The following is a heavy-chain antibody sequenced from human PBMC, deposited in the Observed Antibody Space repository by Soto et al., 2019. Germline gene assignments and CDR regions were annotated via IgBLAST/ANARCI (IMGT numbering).Heavy chain of an antibody. Sequence: QVQLVESGGGVVQPGRSLRLSCAASGFTFSSYGMHWVRQAPGKGLEWVAVIWYDGSNKYYAYSVKGRFTISRENSKNALYLQMNSLRAEDTAVYYCARDRCVDLGPIGYWGQGTLVTVSS. D-gene: IGHD1-26*01. CDR3: ARDRCVDLGPIGY. CDR2: IWYDGSNK. CDR1: GFTFSSYG. V-gene: IGHV3-33*01. J-gene: IGHJ4*02.